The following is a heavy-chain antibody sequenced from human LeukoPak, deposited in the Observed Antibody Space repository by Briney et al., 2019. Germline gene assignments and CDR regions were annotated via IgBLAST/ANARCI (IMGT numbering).Heavy chain of an antibody. CDR3: TRLEIWGLGATIDN. CDR2: FYYSATT. J-gene: IGHJ4*02. D-gene: IGHD1-26*01. Sequence: PSETLSLTCTVSGGSITSRSYYWGWIRQPPGKGLEWIGSFYYSATTYYNPSLKSRVTISVDTSKNQFSLKLSSVTAADTAVYYCTRLEIWGLGATIDNWGQGTLVTVSS. CDR1: GGSITSRSYY. V-gene: IGHV4-39*01.